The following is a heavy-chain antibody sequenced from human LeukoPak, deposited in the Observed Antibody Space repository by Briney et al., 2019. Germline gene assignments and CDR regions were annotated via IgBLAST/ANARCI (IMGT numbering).Heavy chain of an antibody. CDR2: INPSGGST. CDR3: ARAGGYNWNDNWFDP. Sequence: ASVKVSCKASGYTFTTYYIHWERQAPGQGLEWMGIINPSGGSTSYAQKFQGRVTMTRDTSTSTVYMELSSLRSEDTAVYYCARAGGYNWNDNWFDPWGQGTLVTVSS. V-gene: IGHV1-46*01. J-gene: IGHJ5*02. CDR1: GYTFTTYY. D-gene: IGHD1-1*01.